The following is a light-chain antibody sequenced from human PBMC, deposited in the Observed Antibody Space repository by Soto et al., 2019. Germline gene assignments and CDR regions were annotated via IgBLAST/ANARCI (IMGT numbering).Light chain of an antibody. Sequence: VMTQAPATLSVSPGERATLSCRASQSVSSYLAWYQQKPGQAPRLLIYGASSRATGIPDRFSGSGSGTDFTLTISRLEPEDFAVYYCQQYGSSPPYTFGQGTKVDTK. V-gene: IGKV3-20*01. CDR2: GAS. CDR3: QQYGSSPPYT. CDR1: QSVSSY. J-gene: IGKJ2*01.